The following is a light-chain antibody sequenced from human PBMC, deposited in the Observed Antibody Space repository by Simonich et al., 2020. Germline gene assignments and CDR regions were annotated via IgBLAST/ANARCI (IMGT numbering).Light chain of an antibody. J-gene: IGKJ2*01. V-gene: IGKV3-11*01. Sequence: EIVLTQSPATLSLSPGERATLSCRASQSVSSYLAWYQQKPGQAPRLLIYDASTSATGIPARFSESGSWTYCTLTISSLEPEDFAVYYCQQRSNWPPYTFGQGTKLEIK. CDR1: QSVSSY. CDR3: QQRSNWPPYT. CDR2: DAS.